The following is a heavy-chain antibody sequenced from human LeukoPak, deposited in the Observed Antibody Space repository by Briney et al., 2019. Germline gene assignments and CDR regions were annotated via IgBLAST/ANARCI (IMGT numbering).Heavy chain of an antibody. Sequence: GGSLRLSCAASGFTFSTYTMNWVRQAPGKGLEWVSSISYSSSYIYYADSVKGRFTISRDNAKNSLYLQMSTLRAEDTAVYYCARDLYCSSTSCTDAFDIWGQETMVTASS. CDR1: GFTFSTYT. V-gene: IGHV3-21*01. CDR3: ARDLYCSSTSCTDAFDI. D-gene: IGHD2-2*01. J-gene: IGHJ3*02. CDR2: ISYSSSYI.